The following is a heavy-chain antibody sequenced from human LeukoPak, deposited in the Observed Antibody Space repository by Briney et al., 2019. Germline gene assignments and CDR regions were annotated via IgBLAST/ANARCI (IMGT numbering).Heavy chain of an antibody. Sequence: GGPLRLSCAASGFTFSSYSMNWVRQAPEKGLEWVSAISGSGGSTYYADSVKGRFTISRDNSKNTLYLQMNSLRAEDTAVYYCAKGSYYFDYWGQGTLVTVSS. CDR2: ISGSGGST. CDR1: GFTFSSYS. J-gene: IGHJ4*02. CDR3: AKGSYYFDY. V-gene: IGHV3-23*01.